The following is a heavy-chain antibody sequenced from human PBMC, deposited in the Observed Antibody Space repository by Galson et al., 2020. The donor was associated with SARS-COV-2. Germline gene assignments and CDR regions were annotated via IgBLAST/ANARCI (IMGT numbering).Heavy chain of an antibody. CDR2: VSTTGYT. CDR1: GGSLTDYA. D-gene: IGHD3-10*01. Sequence: ASETLSLTCTVSGGSLTDYAWSWVRQPPGKGLEWLGRVSTTGYTHFNPSLNSRVTMSVDTSQNQFSLRLTSVTAADTAVYFCARVLVRGVLGFWCHGTLVTVSS. J-gene: IGHJ4*01. V-gene: IGHV4-4*07. CDR3: ARVLVRGVLGF.